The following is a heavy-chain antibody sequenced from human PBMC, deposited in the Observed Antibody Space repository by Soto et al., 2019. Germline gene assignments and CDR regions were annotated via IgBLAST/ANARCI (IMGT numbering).Heavy chain of an antibody. CDR2: ISYDGSNK. CDR1: GFTFSSYA. Sequence: QVQLVESGGGVVQPGRSLRLSCAASGFTFSSYAMHWVRQAPGKGLEWVAVISYDGSNKYYADSVKGRFTISRDNSKNTLYLQMNSLRAEDTAVYYCAREAVEMATIHVFDYWGQGTLVTVSS. J-gene: IGHJ4*02. CDR3: AREAVEMATIHVFDY. D-gene: IGHD5-12*01. V-gene: IGHV3-30-3*01.